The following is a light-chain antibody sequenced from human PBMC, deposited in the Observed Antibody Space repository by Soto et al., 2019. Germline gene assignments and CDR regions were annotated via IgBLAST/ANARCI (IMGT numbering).Light chain of an antibody. V-gene: IGKV3-20*01. CDR1: QTIGRNY. J-gene: IGKJ4*01. CDR2: GTS. CDR3: QQYANSPLLT. Sequence: EIVLTQSPGTLSLSPGETATLSCRASQTIGRNYLAWYQQKPGQAPRLLIFGTSTRATGIPDRFSGSGSGTDFPLSISRLEPEDFAVYYCQQYANSPLLTFGGGTKVEIK.